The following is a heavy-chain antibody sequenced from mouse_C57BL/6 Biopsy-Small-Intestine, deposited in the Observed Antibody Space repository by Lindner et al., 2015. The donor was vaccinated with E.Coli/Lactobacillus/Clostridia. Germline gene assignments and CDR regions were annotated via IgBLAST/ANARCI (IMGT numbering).Heavy chain of an antibody. CDR2: INTNTGNP. CDR1: GYTFTTYT. V-gene: IGHV9-3*02. Sequence: VKVSCEASGYTFTTYTMNWVRQAPGQGLEWMGWINTNTGNPTYAQGFTGRFVFSLDTSVSTAYLQISSLKAEDTAVYYCARGRAISGVVISRRGAFDIWGQGTMVTVSS. D-gene: IGHD1-1*01. CDR3: ARGRAISGVVISRRGAFDI. J-gene: IGHJ3*01.